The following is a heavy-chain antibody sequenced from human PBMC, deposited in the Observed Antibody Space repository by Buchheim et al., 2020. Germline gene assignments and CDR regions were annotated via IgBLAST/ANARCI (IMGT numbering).Heavy chain of an antibody. CDR3: AAQSTLGRTVADY. CDR1: GESFSAYY. D-gene: IGHD7-27*01. J-gene: IGHJ4*02. Sequence: QVRLQQWGAGLLKPSETLSLTCAVFGESFSAYYCSWIRQPPGKGLEWIGEINHSGSTNYNPSLKSRVTISVDTSKNQFSLKLTSLTAAETAVYYCAAQSTLGRTVADYWGQGTL. V-gene: IGHV4-34*01. CDR2: INHSGST.